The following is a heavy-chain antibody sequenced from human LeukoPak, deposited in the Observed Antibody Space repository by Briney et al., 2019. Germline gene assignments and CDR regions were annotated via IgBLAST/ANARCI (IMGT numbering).Heavy chain of an antibody. CDR3: ARNEGYSHDY. CDR2: IYYSGST. Sequence: SETLSLTCTVSGGSISSSSYYWGWIRQPPGKGLEWIGSIYYSGSTYYNPSLKSRVTISVDTSKNQFSLKLSSVTAADTAVYYCARNEGYSHDYWGQGTLVTVSS. V-gene: IGHV4-39*01. CDR1: GGSISSSSYY. J-gene: IGHJ4*02. D-gene: IGHD5-18*01.